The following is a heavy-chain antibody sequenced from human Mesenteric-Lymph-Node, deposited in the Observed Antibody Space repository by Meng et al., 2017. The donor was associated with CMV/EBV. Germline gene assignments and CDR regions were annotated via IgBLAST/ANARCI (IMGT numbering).Heavy chain of an antibody. CDR2: ISYDGSNK. J-gene: IGHJ1*01. D-gene: IGHD1-26*01. V-gene: IGHV3-30-3*01. CDR3: ARESEVLIVGASTPEYFQH. CDR1: FSSYA. Sequence: FSSYAMHWVRQAPGKGLEWVAVISYDGSNKYYADSVKGRFTISRDNSKNTLYLQMNSLRAEDTAVYYCARESEVLIVGASTPEYFQHWGQGTLVTVSS.